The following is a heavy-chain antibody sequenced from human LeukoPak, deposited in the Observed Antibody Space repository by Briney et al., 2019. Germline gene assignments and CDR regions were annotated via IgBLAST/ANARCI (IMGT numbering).Heavy chain of an antibody. V-gene: IGHV3-21*01. J-gene: IGHJ5*02. D-gene: IGHD3-10*01. CDR3: ARDHLGGLLWFGEFCSDP. CDR1: GFTFSSYS. CDR2: ISSSSSYI. Sequence: PGGSLRLSCAASGFTFSSYSMNWVRQAPGKGLEWVSSISSSSSYIYYADSVKGRFTISRDNAKNSLYLQMNSLRAEDTAVYYCARDHLGGLLWFGEFCSDPWGQGTLVTVSS.